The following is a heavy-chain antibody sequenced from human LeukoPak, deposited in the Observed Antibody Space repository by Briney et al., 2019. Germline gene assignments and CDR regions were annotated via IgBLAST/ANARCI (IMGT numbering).Heavy chain of an antibody. CDR1: GFPFSSYR. Sequence: GGSLNLSCEASGFPFSSYRLHWGRQPQGKGLGGVRFFRIKAYGGTTENAASVKGRFTISRDDSKSIDYLQMNSLKTEDTAVYYCQGGLYYFDYWGQGTLVTVSS. CDR2: FRIKAYGGTT. V-gene: IGHV3-49*02. CDR3: QGGLYYFDY. D-gene: IGHD2-15*01. J-gene: IGHJ4*02.